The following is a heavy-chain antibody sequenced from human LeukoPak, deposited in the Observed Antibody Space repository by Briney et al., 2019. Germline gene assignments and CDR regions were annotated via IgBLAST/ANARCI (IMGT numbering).Heavy chain of an antibody. J-gene: IGHJ6*03. Sequence: GGSLRLSCAASGFTFSSYEMNWVRQASGKGLERVSYVSSSGSTIYYAGSVKGRFTISRDNAKNSLYLQMNSLRAEDTAVYYCARGVLELGLLYYYMDVWGKGTTVTVSS. CDR2: VSSSGSTI. D-gene: IGHD1-7*01. CDR3: ARGVLELGLLYYYMDV. V-gene: IGHV3-48*03. CDR1: GFTFSSYE.